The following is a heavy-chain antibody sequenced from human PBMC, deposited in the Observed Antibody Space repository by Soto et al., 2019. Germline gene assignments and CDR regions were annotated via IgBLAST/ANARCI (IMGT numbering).Heavy chain of an antibody. Sequence: QLQLQESGSGLVKTSETLFLTCTVSGASISYGGFSWSWIRQSPGKGLEWIGYISHLESTYFHPSFKSRLTMSIDRTRNQFSLKLSSVTAADMAVYYCARGGGYDSFDYWGQGVLVTVSS. CDR3: ARGGGYDSFDY. V-gene: IGHV4-30-2*06. CDR2: ISHLEST. J-gene: IGHJ4*02. D-gene: IGHD5-12*01. CDR1: GASISYGGFS.